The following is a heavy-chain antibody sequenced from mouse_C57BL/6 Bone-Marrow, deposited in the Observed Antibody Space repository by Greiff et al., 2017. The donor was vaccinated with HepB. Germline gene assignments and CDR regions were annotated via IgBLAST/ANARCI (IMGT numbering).Heavy chain of an antibody. CDR1: GFNIKDDY. V-gene: IGHV14-4*01. Sequence: VQLKESGAELVRPGASVKLSCTASGFNIKDDYMHWVKQRPEQGLEWIGWIDPENGDTEYASKFQGKATITADTSSNTAYLQLSSLTSEDTAVYYCTTAITTVVYYAMDYWGQGTSVTVSS. CDR3: TTAITTVVYYAMDY. J-gene: IGHJ4*01. D-gene: IGHD1-1*01. CDR2: IDPENGDT.